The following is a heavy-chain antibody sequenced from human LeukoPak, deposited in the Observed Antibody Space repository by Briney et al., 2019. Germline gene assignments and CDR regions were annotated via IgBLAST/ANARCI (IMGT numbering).Heavy chain of an antibody. CDR2: IYTSGST. CDR3: ARVAAGIGFFQH. CDR1: GFTFSSYA. D-gene: IGHD6-13*01. Sequence: GSLRLSCAASGFTFSSYAMSWIRQPAGKGLEWIGRIYTSGSTNYNPSLKSRVTISVDTSKNQFSLKLSSVTAADTAVYYCARVAAGIGFFQHWGQGTLVTVSS. J-gene: IGHJ1*01. V-gene: IGHV4-4*07.